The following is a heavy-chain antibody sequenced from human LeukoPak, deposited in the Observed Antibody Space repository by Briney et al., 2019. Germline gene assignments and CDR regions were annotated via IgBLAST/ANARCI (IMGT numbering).Heavy chain of an antibody. V-gene: IGHV4-34*01. D-gene: IGHD3-10*01. CDR1: GGSFSGYY. Sequence: SETLSLTCAVYGGSFSGYYWSWIRQPPGKGLEWIGEINHSGSTNYNPSLKSRVTISVDTSKNQFSLKLSSVTAADTAVYYCATGAKPITHYYGSGSYYRDWGQGTLVTVSS. CDR2: INHSGST. CDR3: ATGAKPITHYYGSGSYYRD. J-gene: IGHJ4*02.